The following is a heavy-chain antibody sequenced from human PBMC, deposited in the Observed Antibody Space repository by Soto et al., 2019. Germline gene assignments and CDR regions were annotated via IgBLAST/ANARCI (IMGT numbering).Heavy chain of an antibody. Sequence: QVQLVQSGAEVKKPGSSVKVSCKASGGTFSSYAISWVRQAPGQGLEWMGGIIPIFGTANYAQKFQGRVTITADESTSTAYMELSSLSSEDTAVYYCARGVIVVVPAAIRYFDYWGQGTLVTVSS. CDR2: IIPIFGTA. J-gene: IGHJ4*02. D-gene: IGHD2-2*02. V-gene: IGHV1-69*01. CDR3: ARGVIVVVPAAIRYFDY. CDR1: GGTFSSYA.